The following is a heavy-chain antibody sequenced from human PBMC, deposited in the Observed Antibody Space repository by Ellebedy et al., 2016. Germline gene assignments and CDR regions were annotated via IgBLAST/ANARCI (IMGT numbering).Heavy chain of an antibody. V-gene: IGHV3-20*01. CDR3: ARGALSPAAQNWFDP. J-gene: IGHJ5*02. CDR1: GFTFDDYG. CDR2: INWNGGST. Sequence: GGSLRLXXAASGFTFDDYGMSWVRQAPGKGLEWVSGINWNGGSTRYADSVKGRFTISRDNAKNSLYLQMNSLRAEDTALYHCARGALSPAAQNWFDPWGQGTLVTVSS. D-gene: IGHD2-2*01.